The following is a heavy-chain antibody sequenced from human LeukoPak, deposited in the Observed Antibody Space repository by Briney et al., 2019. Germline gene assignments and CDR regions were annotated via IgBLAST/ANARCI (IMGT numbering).Heavy chain of an antibody. J-gene: IGHJ3*02. Sequence: PGGSLRLSCAASGFTFDDYVMHWVRQAPGKGLEWVSGITWNSDTIAYADSVKGRFTISRDNAKNSLYLQMNSLRAEDTAVYYCARGERITMIATNFDIWGQGTMVTVSS. CDR3: ARGERITMIATNFDI. V-gene: IGHV3-9*01. CDR2: ITWNSDTI. CDR1: GFTFDDYV. D-gene: IGHD3-22*01.